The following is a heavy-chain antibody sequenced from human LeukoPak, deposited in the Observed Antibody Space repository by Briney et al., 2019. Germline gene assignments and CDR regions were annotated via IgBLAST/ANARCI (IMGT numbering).Heavy chain of an antibody. CDR3: ARDSRIYSYGPPKF. CDR2: INPNSGGT. V-gene: IGHV1-2*02. J-gene: IGHJ4*02. Sequence: ASVKVSCKASGYSFTGYYMHWVRQAPGQGLEWMGWINPNSGGTNYAQKFQGRVTMTRDTSISTAYMELSRLRSDDTAVYYCARDSRIYSYGPPKFWGQGTLVTVSS. CDR1: GYSFTGYY. D-gene: IGHD5-18*01.